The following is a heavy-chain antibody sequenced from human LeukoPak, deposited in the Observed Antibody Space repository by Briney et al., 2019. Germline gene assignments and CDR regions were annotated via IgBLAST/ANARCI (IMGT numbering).Heavy chain of an antibody. CDR2: ISYDGSNK. CDR1: GFTVSSYG. J-gene: IGHJ4*02. V-gene: IGHV3-30*18. CDR3: AKAFRRGYFDY. D-gene: IGHD1-26*01. Sequence: PGGSLRLSCAASGFTVSSYGMHWVRQAPGKGLEWVAVISYDGSNKYYADSVKGRFTISRDNSKNTLYLQMNSLRAEDTAVYYCAKAFRRGYFDYWGQGTLVTVSS.